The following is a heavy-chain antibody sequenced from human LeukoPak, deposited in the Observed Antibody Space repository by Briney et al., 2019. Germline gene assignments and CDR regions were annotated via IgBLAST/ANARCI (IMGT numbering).Heavy chain of an antibody. V-gene: IGHV1-24*01. Sequence: ASVKVSCKVSGYSLTELSIHWVRQAPGKGLEWMGGFDPEDGEKIYAQKFQGRATMTEDPSTDTAYMELSSLRSEDTAVYYCAADSEAEDGIDIWGQGTMVIVST. CDR2: FDPEDGEK. CDR1: GYSLTELS. CDR3: AADSEAEDGIDI. J-gene: IGHJ3*02.